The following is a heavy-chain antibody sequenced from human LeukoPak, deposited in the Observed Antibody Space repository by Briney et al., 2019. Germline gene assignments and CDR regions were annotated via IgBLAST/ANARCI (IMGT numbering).Heavy chain of an antibody. CDR3: ARYDWDYYYCMDV. Sequence: GGSLSLSCAASGFTFSNYWMSWVRQAPGKGLEWVANIKQDGSEKYSVDSVKGRFTISRDNAKNSLYLQMNSLRAEDTAVYYCARYDWDYYYCMDVWGKGTTVTVSS. D-gene: IGHD1-1*01. CDR1: GFTFSNYW. J-gene: IGHJ6*03. CDR2: IKQDGSEK. V-gene: IGHV3-7*01.